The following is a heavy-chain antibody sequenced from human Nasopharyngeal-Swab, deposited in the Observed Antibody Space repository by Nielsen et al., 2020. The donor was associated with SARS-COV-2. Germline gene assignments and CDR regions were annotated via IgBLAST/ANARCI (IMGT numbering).Heavy chain of an antibody. V-gene: IGHV1-69*01. D-gene: IGHD6-19*01. CDR3: ARGEMAVAGTSSPYYYGMDV. Sequence: WVRQAPGQGLEWMGGIIPIFGTANYAQKFQGRVTITADESTSTAYMELSSLRSEDTAVYYCARGEMAVAGTSSPYYYGMDVGGQGTTVTVS. J-gene: IGHJ6*02. CDR2: IIPIFGTA.